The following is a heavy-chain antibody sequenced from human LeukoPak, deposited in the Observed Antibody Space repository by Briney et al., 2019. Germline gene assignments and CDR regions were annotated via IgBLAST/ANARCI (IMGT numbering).Heavy chain of an antibody. J-gene: IGHJ6*03. D-gene: IGHD3-10*01. Sequence: VASVKVSCKASGYTFTSYDINWVRQATGQGLEWMGWMNPNSGNTGYAQKFQGRVTITRNTSISTAYMELSSLRSEDTAVYYCARGSSMVRGVIIRHYYYYMDVWGKGTTVTVSS. CDR2: MNPNSGNT. CDR3: ARGSSMVRGVIIRHYYYYMDV. V-gene: IGHV1-8*03. CDR1: GYTFTSYD.